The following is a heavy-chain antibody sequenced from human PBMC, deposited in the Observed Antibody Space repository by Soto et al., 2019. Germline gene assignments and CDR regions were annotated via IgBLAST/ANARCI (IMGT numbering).Heavy chain of an antibody. CDR1: GYTFSNFW. CDR3: ARSPRSSPYFDF. CDR2: IYPGDHET. V-gene: IGHV5-51*01. D-gene: IGHD6-13*01. Sequence: GESLKISCQCSGYTFSNFWIGWVRQLPGQGLEWMGIIYPGDHETRYSPSFLGKVTISAETSINTAYLQWSSLEASDSAFYFCARSPRSSPYFDFWGQGALVTVSS. J-gene: IGHJ4*02.